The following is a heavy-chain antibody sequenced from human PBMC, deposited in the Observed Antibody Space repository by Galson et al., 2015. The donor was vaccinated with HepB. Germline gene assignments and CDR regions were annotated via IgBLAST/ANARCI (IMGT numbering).Heavy chain of an antibody. CDR2: INPNSGDT. Sequence: SVKVSCKASGYTFTDFYIHWVRQAPGQGLEWMGRINPNSGDTASARSFLGRVTMTRDTPSSTAYMELRRLRSDDTALYSCARGPLSYPTVPIFDYWGQGALVTVSS. CDR1: GYTFTDFY. J-gene: IGHJ4*02. V-gene: IGHV1-2*06. D-gene: IGHD4-17*01. CDR3: ARGPLSYPTVPIFDY.